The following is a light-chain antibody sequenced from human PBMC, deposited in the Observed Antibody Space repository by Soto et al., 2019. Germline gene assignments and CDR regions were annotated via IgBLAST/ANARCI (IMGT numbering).Light chain of an antibody. J-gene: IGKJ2*01. CDR1: QTVASN. CDR2: GAS. Sequence: EIMMTQSPATLSVSPGERATLSCRASQTVASNLAWYQQKPGQAPRLLIHGASSRATGVPASFSGSGSGTEFTLTISSLQSEDFAVYYCQQYHNWPPQYTFGQGTKLQIK. CDR3: QQYHNWPPQYT. V-gene: IGKV3-15*01.